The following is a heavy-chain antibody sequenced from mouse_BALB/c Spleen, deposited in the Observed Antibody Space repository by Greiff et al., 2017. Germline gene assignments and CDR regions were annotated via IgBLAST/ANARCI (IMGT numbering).Heavy chain of an antibody. V-gene: IGHV1S137*01. CDR2: ISTYYGDA. J-gene: IGHJ4*01. CDR3: ARKTPYAMDY. Sequence: VQLQQSGAELVRPGVSVKISCKGSGFTFTVYAMHWVKQSPAKCLEWIGVISTYYGDASYNQKFKGKATMTVDKSTSTAYMELTRLTSEDSAIYYCARKTPYAMDYWGQGTSVTVSS. CDR1: GFTFTVYA.